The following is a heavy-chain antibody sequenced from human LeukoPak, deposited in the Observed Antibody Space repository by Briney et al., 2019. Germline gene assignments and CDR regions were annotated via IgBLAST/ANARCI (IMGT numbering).Heavy chain of an antibody. D-gene: IGHD6-19*01. V-gene: IGHV3-23*01. J-gene: IGHJ3*02. Sequence: GSLRLSCAASGFTFSIYAMSWVRQAPGKGLEWVSVIRDRGDNTYYIAAVKGRFTISRDNSKKTLHLQMNSLRAEDTAIYYCAKHGYNSGVYDAFEIWGQGTRVTVSS. CDR3: AKHGYNSGVYDAFEI. CDR1: GFTFSIYA. CDR2: IRDRGDNT.